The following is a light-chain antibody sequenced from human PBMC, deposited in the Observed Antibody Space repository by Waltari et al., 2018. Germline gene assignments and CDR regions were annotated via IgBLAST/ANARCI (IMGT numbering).Light chain of an antibody. V-gene: IGLV2-14*01. CDR1: SRDVGGDTF. CDR3: SSFTNTNTLV. J-gene: IGLJ3*02. CDR2: EVN. Sequence: QSALTQPASVSGSPGQSIPISCPGTSRDVGGDTFVSWYQQPPGNPPKFIFYEVNNRPSGVSDRFSGSKSGNTASLTISGLQAEDEADYYCSSFTNTNTLVFGGGTKLTVL.